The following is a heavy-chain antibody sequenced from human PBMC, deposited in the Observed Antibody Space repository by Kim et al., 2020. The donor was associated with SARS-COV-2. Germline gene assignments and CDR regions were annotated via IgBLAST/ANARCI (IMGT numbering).Heavy chain of an antibody. D-gene: IGHD1-26*01. CDR2: IYYSGST. CDR3: ARHEYSGSQTTKLDY. V-gene: IGHV4-39*01. Sequence: SETLSLTCTVSGGSISSSSYYWGWIRQPPGKGLEWIGSIYYSGSTYYNPSLKSRVTISVDTSKNQFSLKLSSVTAADTAVYYCARHEYSGSQTTKLDYWGQGTLVNVSS. CDR1: GGSISSSSYY. J-gene: IGHJ4*02.